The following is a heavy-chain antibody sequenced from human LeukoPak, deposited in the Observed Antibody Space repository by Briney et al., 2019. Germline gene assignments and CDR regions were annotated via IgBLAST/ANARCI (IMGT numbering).Heavy chain of an antibody. V-gene: IGHV3-23*01. D-gene: IGHD1-26*01. CDR1: GFTFSSYA. J-gene: IGHJ4*02. Sequence: GGSLRLSCAASGFTFSSYAMTWIRRAPGEGLEWVSVISGSGTTTYYADSVKGRFTISRDNSKNTLSLQMNSLRAEDTAVYYCAIEVGSFDYWGQGTLVTVSS. CDR3: AIEVGSFDY. CDR2: ISGSGTTT.